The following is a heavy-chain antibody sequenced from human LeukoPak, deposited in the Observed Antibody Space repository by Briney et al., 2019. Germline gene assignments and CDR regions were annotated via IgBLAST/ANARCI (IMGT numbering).Heavy chain of an antibody. Sequence: GGSLRLSCAASDFTFSSYGMHWIRQAPGKGLECVAFISHDGTVEKFADSVKGRFTISRDNSKNILNLRLDSLRPEDTAVYYCARVKEIEGWGPYYFDYWGQGTLVTVSS. CDR1: DFTFSSYG. V-gene: IGHV3-30*02. D-gene: IGHD7-27*01. CDR2: ISHDGTVE. J-gene: IGHJ4*02. CDR3: ARVKEIEGWGPYYFDY.